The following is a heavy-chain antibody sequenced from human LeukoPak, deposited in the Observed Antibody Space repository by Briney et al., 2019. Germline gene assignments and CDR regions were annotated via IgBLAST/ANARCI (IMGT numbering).Heavy chain of an antibody. CDR3: ARYARVGASFDY. CDR1: GFTFSRYE. Sequence: GGSLRLSCAASGFTFSRYEMNWVRQAPGKGLEWVSYISSSGSTIYYADSVKGRFTISRDNAKNSLYLQMSSLRAEDTAVYYCARYARVGASFDYWGQGTLVTVSS. V-gene: IGHV3-48*03. D-gene: IGHD1-26*01. CDR2: ISSSGSTI. J-gene: IGHJ4*02.